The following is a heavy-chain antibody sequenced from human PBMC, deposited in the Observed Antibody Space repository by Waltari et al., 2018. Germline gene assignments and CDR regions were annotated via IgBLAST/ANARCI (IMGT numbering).Heavy chain of an antibody. CDR1: GFNVSNNY. Sequence: EVQLVETGGGLIQPGGSLRLSCVASGFNVSNNYMSWVRQAPGKGREWVSIIYSGGSTFYAESVKGRFTISRDNSKNTLDLQMSSLRVEDTAMYYCARGSMIVGVLVPFDSWGQGTLVTVSS. CDR2: IYSGGST. V-gene: IGHV3-53*02. CDR3: ARGSMIVGVLVPFDS. D-gene: IGHD3-3*01. J-gene: IGHJ4*02.